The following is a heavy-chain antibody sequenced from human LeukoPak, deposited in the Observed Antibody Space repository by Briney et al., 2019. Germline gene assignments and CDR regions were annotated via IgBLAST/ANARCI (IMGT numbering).Heavy chain of an antibody. V-gene: IGHV3-23*01. CDR3: AKYLSDNYGDYLDAFDI. CDR1: GFIFSSHG. Sequence: GGSLRLSCAASGFIFSSHGMNWVRQAPGKGLEWVSLISGSGGSTYYADSVKGRFTISRDNSKNTLYLQMNSLRAEDTALYYCAKYLSDNYGDYLDAFDIWGRGTMVTVSS. CDR2: ISGSGGST. J-gene: IGHJ3*02. D-gene: IGHD4-17*01.